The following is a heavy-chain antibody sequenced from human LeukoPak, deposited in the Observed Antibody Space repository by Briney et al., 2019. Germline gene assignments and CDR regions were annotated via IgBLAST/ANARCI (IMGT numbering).Heavy chain of an antibody. Sequence: GGSLRLSCAASGFTFSSYWMHWVRQAPGKGLVWVSRINSDGSSTSYADSVKGRFTISRDNAKNTLYLQMNSLRAEDTAVYYCARGPYCGGDCYSSWFDPWGQGTLVTVSS. J-gene: IGHJ5*02. V-gene: IGHV3-74*01. CDR1: GFTFSSYW. D-gene: IGHD2-21*02. CDR2: INSDGSST. CDR3: ARGPYCGGDCYSSWFDP.